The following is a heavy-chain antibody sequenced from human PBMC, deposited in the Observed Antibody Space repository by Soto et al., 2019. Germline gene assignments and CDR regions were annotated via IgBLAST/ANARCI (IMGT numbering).Heavy chain of an antibody. CDR2: INSVASYV. CDR1: GFAFSSYS. V-gene: IGHV3-21*01. Sequence: QLVESGGGLVKPGGSLRVSCAASGFAFSSYSMHWVRQAPMKGLEWVASINSVASYVYYADSVEGRFTISRDNAKNSVYLQMNSLRAEDTAVYYCTSDRSSFLRGRIRGPYGGLDVWGQGTTVLVS. CDR3: TSDRSSFLRGRIRGPYGGLDV. D-gene: IGHD3-10*01. J-gene: IGHJ6*02.